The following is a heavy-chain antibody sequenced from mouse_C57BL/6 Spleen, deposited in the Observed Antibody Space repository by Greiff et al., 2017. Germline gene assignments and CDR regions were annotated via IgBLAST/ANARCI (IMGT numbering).Heavy chain of an antibody. Sequence: QVQLQQPGAELVKPGASVKMSCKASGYTFTSYWITWVKQRPGQGLEWIGDIYPGSGSTNYNEKFKSKATLTVDTSSSTAYMQLSSLTSEDSAVYYCARGEGYDGYRTFAYWGQGTLVTVSA. D-gene: IGHD2-3*01. J-gene: IGHJ3*01. CDR1: GYTFTSYW. CDR2: IYPGSGST. V-gene: IGHV1-55*01. CDR3: ARGEGYDGYRTFAY.